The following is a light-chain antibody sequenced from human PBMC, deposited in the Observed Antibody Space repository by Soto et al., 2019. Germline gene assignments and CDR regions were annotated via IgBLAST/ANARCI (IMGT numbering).Light chain of an antibody. J-gene: IGLJ3*02. CDR1: SSDVGGYNY. V-gene: IGLV2-11*01. CDR2: DVS. CDR3: CSYAGSYTWV. Sequence: QSALTQPRSVSGSPGQSVTISCTGTSSDVGGYNYVSWYQQHAGKAPKLMIYDVSKRPSGVPDRSSGSKSGNTASLTISGLQAEDEADYYCCSYAGSYTWVFGGGTKLTVL.